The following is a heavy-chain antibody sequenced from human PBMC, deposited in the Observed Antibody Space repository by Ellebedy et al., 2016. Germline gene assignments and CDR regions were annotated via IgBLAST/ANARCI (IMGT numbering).Heavy chain of an antibody. D-gene: IGHD6-13*01. CDR3: ATLAAAGTRAFSFDI. V-gene: IGHV4-38-2*02. CDR1: GYSISSGYY. Sequence: SETLSLTCTVSGYSISSGYYWGWIRQPPGKGLEWIGSIYHSGSTYYNPSLKSRVTISVDTSKNQFSLKLSSVTAADTAVYYCATLAAAGTRAFSFDIWGQGTMVTVSS. CDR2: IYHSGST. J-gene: IGHJ3*02.